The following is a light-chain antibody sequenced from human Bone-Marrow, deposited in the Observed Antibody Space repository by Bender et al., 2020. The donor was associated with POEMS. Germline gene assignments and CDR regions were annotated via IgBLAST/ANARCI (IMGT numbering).Light chain of an antibody. Sequence: QSVLTQPPSVSGAPGQRVTISCTGSSSNTGSGYDINWYQHLPGTAPKLLIYADSNRPSGVPDRFSASKSGTSASLAITGLQTEDEADYYCQSYDSSLNSWVFGGGTRLTVL. V-gene: IGLV1-40*01. CDR2: ADS. J-gene: IGLJ3*02. CDR3: QSYDSSLNSWV. CDR1: SSNTGSGYD.